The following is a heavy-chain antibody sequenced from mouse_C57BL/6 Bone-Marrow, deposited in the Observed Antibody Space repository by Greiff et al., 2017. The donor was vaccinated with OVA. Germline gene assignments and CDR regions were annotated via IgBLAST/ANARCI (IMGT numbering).Heavy chain of an antibody. V-gene: IGHV3-1*01. CDR3: AREDYYGSSWYFDV. CDR1: GYSITSGYD. J-gene: IGHJ1*03. CDR2: ISYSGST. Sequence: EVQVVESGPGMVKPSQSLSLTCTVTGYSITSGYDWHWIRHFPGNKLEWMGYISYSGSTNYNPSLKSRISITHDTSKNHFFLKLNSVTTEDTATYYCAREDYYGSSWYFDVWGTGTTVTVSS. D-gene: IGHD1-1*01.